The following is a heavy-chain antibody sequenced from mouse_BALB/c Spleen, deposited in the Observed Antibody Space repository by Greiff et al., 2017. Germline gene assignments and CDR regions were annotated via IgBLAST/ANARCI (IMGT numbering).Heavy chain of an antibody. CDR3: SRGGNYGNWFAY. V-gene: IGHV6-6*01. D-gene: IGHD2-1*01. Sequence: EVKLQESGGGLVQPGGSMKLSCAASGFTFSDAWMDWVRQSPEKGLEWVAEIRNRANNHATYYAESVKGRFTISRDDSKSSVYLQMNSLRAEDTGIYYCSRGGNYGNWFAYWGQGTLVTVST. CDR2: IRNRANNHAT. J-gene: IGHJ3*01. CDR1: GFTFSDAW.